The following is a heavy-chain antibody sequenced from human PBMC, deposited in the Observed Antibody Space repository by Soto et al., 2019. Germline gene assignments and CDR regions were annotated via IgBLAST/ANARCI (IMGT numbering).Heavy chain of an antibody. J-gene: IGHJ4*02. Sequence: SATLSLTCTVSGGSVSSGSYYWSWIRQPPGKGLEWIGYIYYSGSTNYNPSLKSRVTISVDTSKNQFSLKLSSVTAADTAVFFCARAVDYYDSSGYYFYFDYWGQGTLVTVSS. CDR2: IYYSGST. CDR3: ARAVDYYDSSGYYFYFDY. V-gene: IGHV4-61*01. CDR1: GGSVSSGSYY. D-gene: IGHD3-22*01.